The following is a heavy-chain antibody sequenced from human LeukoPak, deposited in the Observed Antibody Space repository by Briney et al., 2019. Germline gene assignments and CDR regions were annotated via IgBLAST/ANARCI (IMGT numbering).Heavy chain of an antibody. Sequence: PSETLSLTCAVYGGSFSGYYWSWIRQPPGKGLEWIGEINHSGSTNYNPSLKSRVTISVDTSKNQFSLKLSSVTAADTAVYYCARGPIAVAGTKKHTPYYFDYWGQGTLVTVSS. D-gene: IGHD6-19*01. J-gene: IGHJ4*02. CDR1: GGSFSGYY. CDR2: INHSGST. V-gene: IGHV4-34*01. CDR3: ARGPIAVAGTKKHTPYYFDY.